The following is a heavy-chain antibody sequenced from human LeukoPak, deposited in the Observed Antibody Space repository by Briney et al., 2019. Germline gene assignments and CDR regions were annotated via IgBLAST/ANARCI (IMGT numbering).Heavy chain of an antibody. J-gene: IGHJ3*02. Sequence: GGSLRLSCAASGFTFSIYTMNWVCQAPGKGLEWISFILTSNSITHYADSVKGRFTISRDNAKNSLYLQMNSLRAEDTAVYYCVRDSSWAFDIWGQGTMVTVSS. V-gene: IGHV3-48*01. CDR3: VRDSSWAFDI. CDR1: GFTFSIYT. CDR2: ILTSNSIT. D-gene: IGHD2-15*01.